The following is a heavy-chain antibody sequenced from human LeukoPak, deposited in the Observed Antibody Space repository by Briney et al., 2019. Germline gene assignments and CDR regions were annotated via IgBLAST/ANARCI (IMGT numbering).Heavy chain of an antibody. D-gene: IGHD1-7*01. CDR2: INPNSGGT. V-gene: IGHV1-2*02. CDR3: ARDGNYGPPCDY. Sequence: ASVKVSCKASGYTFTGYYMHWVRQAPGQGLEWMGWINPNSGGTNYAQKFQGRVTMTRDTSTSTAYMELSRLRSDDTAVYYCARDGNYGPPCDYWGQGTLVTVSS. J-gene: IGHJ4*02. CDR1: GYTFTGYY.